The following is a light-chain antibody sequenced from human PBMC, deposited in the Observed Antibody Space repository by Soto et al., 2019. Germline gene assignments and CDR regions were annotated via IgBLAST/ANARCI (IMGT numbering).Light chain of an antibody. V-gene: IGLV2-14*01. CDR2: DVS. J-gene: IGLJ1*01. CDR1: SSDDGGYNY. Sequence: QSALTQPASVSGSPGQSITISCTGTSSDDGGYNYVSWYQQHPGKAPKLMIYDVSNRPSGVSNRFSGSKSGNTASLTISGVQAEYASDYYCSSYTSSSTLGVFGTGTKLTVL. CDR3: SSYTSSSTLGV.